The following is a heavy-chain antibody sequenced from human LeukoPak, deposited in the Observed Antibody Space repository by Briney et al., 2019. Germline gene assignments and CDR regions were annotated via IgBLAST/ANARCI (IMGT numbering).Heavy chain of an antibody. CDR1: GFTFSSYG. D-gene: IGHD6-13*01. CDR3: AKGRRQQLTTGWFDP. V-gene: IGHV3-30*02. J-gene: IGHJ5*02. CDR2: IRYDGSNK. Sequence: PGGSLRLSCAASGFTFSSYGMHWVRQAPGKGLEWVAFIRYDGSNKYYADSVKGRFTISRDNSKNTLYLQMNSLRAEDTAVYYCAKGRRQQLTTGWFDPWGQGTLVTVSS.